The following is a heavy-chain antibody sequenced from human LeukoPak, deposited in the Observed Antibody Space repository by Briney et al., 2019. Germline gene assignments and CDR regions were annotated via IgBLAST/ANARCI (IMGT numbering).Heavy chain of an antibody. D-gene: IGHD3-10*01. J-gene: IGHJ3*02. Sequence: PGGSLRLSCAASGFIFSSYALNWVRQAPGKGLEWVSTISGIGGRTYYADSVKGRFTISRDSSKHTLYLQMNSLRAEDTAVYYCAIDAGSGSYSAFDIWGQGTMVTVSS. CDR2: ISGIGGRT. CDR3: AIDAGSGSYSAFDI. CDR1: GFIFSSYA. V-gene: IGHV3-23*01.